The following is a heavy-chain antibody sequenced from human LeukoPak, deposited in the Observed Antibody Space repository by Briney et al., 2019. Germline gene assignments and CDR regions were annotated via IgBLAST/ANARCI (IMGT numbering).Heavy chain of an antibody. Sequence: GGSLRLSCAASGFTFSSYEMNWVRQAPGKGLEWVSYISSSGSTIYYADSVKGRFTISRDNAKNSLYLQMNSLSAEDTAVYYCARDLITMVRGASTYYYYYGMDVWGQGTTVTVSS. CDR3: ARDLITMVRGASTYYYYYGMDV. J-gene: IGHJ6*02. CDR1: GFTFSSYE. CDR2: ISSSGSTI. D-gene: IGHD3-10*01. V-gene: IGHV3-48*03.